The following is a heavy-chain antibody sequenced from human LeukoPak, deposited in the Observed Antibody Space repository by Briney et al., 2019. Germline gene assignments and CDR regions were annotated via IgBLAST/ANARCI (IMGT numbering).Heavy chain of an antibody. D-gene: IGHD6-13*01. Sequence: SETLSLTCTVSGGSINSYYWSWLRQPPGKGLEWIGYIYYSGSTNYNPSLKSRVTISVDTSKNQFSLKLSSVTAADTAVYYCARVLSSSWFDYWGQGTLVTVSS. J-gene: IGHJ4*02. CDR3: ARVLSSSWFDY. V-gene: IGHV4-59*01. CDR2: IYYSGST. CDR1: GGSINSYY.